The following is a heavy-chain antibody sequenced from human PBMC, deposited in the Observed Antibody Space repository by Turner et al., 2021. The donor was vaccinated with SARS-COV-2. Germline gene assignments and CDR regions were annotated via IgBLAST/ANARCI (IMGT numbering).Heavy chain of an antibody. J-gene: IGHJ2*01. CDR2: INPNDGGT. V-gene: IGHV1-2*02. D-gene: IGHD2-15*01. Sequence: QVQLVQSGAEGKKPGPSVTVSVKTSGYTFTDSYIHWVGQPPGQGLESMGWINPNDGGTGYAERYRGRFNMTSDTASSTVYMELSSLRSDDTAIYFCAKLSTSWGRGTRVTVSA. CDR1: GYTFTDSY. CDR3: AKLSTS.